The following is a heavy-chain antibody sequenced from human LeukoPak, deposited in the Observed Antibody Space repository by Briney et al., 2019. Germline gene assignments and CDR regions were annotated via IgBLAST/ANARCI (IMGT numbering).Heavy chain of an antibody. V-gene: IGHV4-59*01. CDR2: IYYSGST. Sequence: PSETLSLTCTVSGGSISSYYWSWIRQPPGKGLEWTGYIYYSGSTNYNPSLKSRVTISVDTSKNQFSLKLSSVTAADTAVYYCARVRSSGWLDYWGQGTLVTVSS. D-gene: IGHD6-19*01. J-gene: IGHJ4*02. CDR1: GGSISSYY. CDR3: ARVRSSGWLDY.